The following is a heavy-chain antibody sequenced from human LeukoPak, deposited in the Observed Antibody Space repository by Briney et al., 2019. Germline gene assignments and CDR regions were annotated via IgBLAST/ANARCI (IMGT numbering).Heavy chain of an antibody. CDR1: GFTFSNYL. V-gene: IGHV3-7*01. Sequence: PGGSLRLSCAASGFTFSNYLMTWVRQAPGKGLEWVADIKADGSEKYYVDSVKGRFTILRDNAKNSLYLQMNSLRAEDTAVYYCAELGITMIGGVWGKGTTVTISS. CDR3: AELGITMIGGV. CDR2: IKADGSEK. J-gene: IGHJ6*04. D-gene: IGHD3-10*02.